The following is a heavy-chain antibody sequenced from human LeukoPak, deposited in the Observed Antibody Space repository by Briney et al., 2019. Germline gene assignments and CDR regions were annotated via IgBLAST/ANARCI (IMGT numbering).Heavy chain of an antibody. J-gene: IGHJ3*02. CDR2: IYYSGST. D-gene: IGHD6-13*01. Sequence: PSETLSLTCTVSGYSISTGYYWSWIRQPPGKGLEWIGYIYYSGSTNYNPSLKSRVTISVDTSKNQFSLKLSSVTAADTAVYYCARGPGYSSSWYLNLGAFDIWGQGTMVTVSS. CDR1: GYSISTGYY. V-gene: IGHV4-61*01. CDR3: ARGPGYSSSWYLNLGAFDI.